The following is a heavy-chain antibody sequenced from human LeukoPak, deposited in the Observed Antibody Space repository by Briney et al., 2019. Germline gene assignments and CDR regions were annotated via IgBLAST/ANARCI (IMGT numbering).Heavy chain of an antibody. Sequence: GRSLRLSCAASGFTFSSYAMHWVRQAPGKGLEWVAVISYDGSNKYYADSVKGRFTTSRDDSKNTLYLQMNSLRAEDTAVYYCARDLVGDGALALDYWGQGTLVTVSS. CDR1: GFTFSSYA. D-gene: IGHD4-17*01. J-gene: IGHJ4*02. CDR2: ISYDGSNK. V-gene: IGHV3-30*04. CDR3: ARDLVGDGALALDY.